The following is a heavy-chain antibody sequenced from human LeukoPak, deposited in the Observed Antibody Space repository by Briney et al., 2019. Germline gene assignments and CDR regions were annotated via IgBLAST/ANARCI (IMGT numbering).Heavy chain of an antibody. J-gene: IGHJ4*02. V-gene: IGHV3-15*01. CDR3: TTDASSYDFWSGYF. CDR1: GFTFSNAW. D-gene: IGHD3-3*01. Sequence: PGGSLRLSCVASGFTFSNAWMNWVRQAPGKGLVWVGRIKSKTHGGTTDYAAPVKGRFTISRDDSKNTLYLQMDSLKTEDTAVYYCTTDASSYDFWSGYFWGQGALVTVSS. CDR2: IKSKTHGGTT.